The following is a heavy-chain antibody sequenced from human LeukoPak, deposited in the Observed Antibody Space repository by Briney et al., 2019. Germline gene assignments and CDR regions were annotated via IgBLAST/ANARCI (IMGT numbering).Heavy chain of an antibody. J-gene: IGHJ6*03. CDR1: GFTFTSSA. CDR3: AADPLVGATPYYMDV. Sequence: GTSVKVSCKASGFTFTSSAVQWVRQARGQRLEWIGWIVVGSGNTNYAQKFQERVTITRDMSTSTAYMELSSLRSEDTAVYYCAADPLVGATPYYMDVWGKGTTVTVSS. D-gene: IGHD1-26*01. V-gene: IGHV1-58*01. CDR2: IVVGSGNT.